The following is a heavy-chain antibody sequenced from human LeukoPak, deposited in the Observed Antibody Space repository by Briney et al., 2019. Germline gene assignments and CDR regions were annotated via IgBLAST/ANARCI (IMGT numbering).Heavy chain of an antibody. CDR3: ARIRGFGADYYYYYMDV. Sequence: SETLSLTCAVSGGSISSRNWWSWVRQPPGKGLEWIAEIHHSGSTNYNPSLKSRVTISVDKSKNQFSLKLSSVTAADTAAYYCARIRGFGADYYYYYMDVWGRGTTVTVSS. CDR2: IHHSGST. J-gene: IGHJ6*03. D-gene: IGHD3-10*01. V-gene: IGHV4-4*02. CDR1: GGSISSRNW.